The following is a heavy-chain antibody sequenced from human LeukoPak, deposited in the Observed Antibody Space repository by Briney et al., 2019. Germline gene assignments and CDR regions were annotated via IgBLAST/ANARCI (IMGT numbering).Heavy chain of an antibody. Sequence: ASVKVSCKASGYTFTSYDINWVRQATGQGLECMGWMNPKSGNTGYAQKFQGRVSITRDTSISTAYMELGSLRSDDTAVYYCARALCDSSRCEYYAYMDVWGEGTTVTVSS. CDR2: MNPKSGNT. D-gene: IGHD3-3*01. V-gene: IGHV1-8*03. J-gene: IGHJ6*03. CDR1: GYTFTSYD. CDR3: ARALCDSSRCEYYAYMDV.